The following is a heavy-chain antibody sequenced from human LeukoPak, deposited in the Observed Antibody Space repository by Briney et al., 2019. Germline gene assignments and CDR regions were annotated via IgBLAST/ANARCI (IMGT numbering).Heavy chain of an antibody. D-gene: IGHD1-26*01. CDR2: ISGSGGTT. Sequence: GGSLRLSCAASGFTFSSYAMSWVRQAPGKGLEWVSAISGSGGTTFYADSVKGRFTISRDNSKNTLYLQMNSLRAEGTAVYYCVVRGGSLIISAFDIWGQGTMVTVSS. J-gene: IGHJ3*02. V-gene: IGHV3-23*01. CDR1: GFTFSSYA. CDR3: VVRGGSLIISAFDI.